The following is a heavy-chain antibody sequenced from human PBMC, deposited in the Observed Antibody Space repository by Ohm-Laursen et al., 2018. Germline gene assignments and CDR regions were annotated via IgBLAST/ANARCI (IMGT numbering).Heavy chain of an antibody. J-gene: IGHJ3*02. D-gene: IGHD2-21*01. V-gene: IGHV1-2*02. CDR1: GYTFTGYL. CDR2: INPNSGGT. CDR3: AREGVIATNINQGNDAFDI. Sequence: GVSVKVSCKASGYTFTGYLMHWVRQAPGQGLEWMGWINPNSGGTKYSQKFQGRVTLTRDTSINTAYMELSGLRYDDTAVYYCAREGVIATNINQGNDAFDIWGQGTMVTVSS.